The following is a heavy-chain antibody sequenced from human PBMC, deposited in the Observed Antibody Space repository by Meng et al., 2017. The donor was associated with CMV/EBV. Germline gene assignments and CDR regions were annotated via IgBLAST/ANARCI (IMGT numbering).Heavy chain of an antibody. CDR1: VGSFSGYY. CDR3: ARRDYSNHYYFDY. V-gene: IGHV4-34*01. CDR2: INHSGST. D-gene: IGHD4-11*01. Sequence: QVHRQQWGAGRLKPSETLALTCAVYVGSFSGYYWSWIRQPPGKGLEWIGEINHSGSTNYNPSLKSRVTISVDTSKNQFSLKLSSVTAADTAVYYCARRDYSNHYYFDYWGQGTLVTVSS. J-gene: IGHJ4*02.